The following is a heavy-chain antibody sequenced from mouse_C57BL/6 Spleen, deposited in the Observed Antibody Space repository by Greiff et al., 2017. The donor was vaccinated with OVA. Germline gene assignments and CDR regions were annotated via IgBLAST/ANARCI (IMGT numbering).Heavy chain of an antibody. CDR1: GFTFSSYS. V-gene: IGHV5-9-1*02. D-gene: IGHD2-4*01. CDR2: ISSGGGYI. J-gene: IGHJ2*01. Sequence: EVQRVESGEGLVKPGGSLKLSCAASGFTFSSYSMSWVRQTPAKRLEGVAYISSGGGYIYYADTVKGRFTISRDNARNTLYLQMSSLKSEDTAMYYCTSIYYDFYYFDYWGQGTTLTVSS. CDR3: TSIYYDFYYFDY.